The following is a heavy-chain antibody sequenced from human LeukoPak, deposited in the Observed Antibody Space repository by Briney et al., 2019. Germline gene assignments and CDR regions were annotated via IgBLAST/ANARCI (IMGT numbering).Heavy chain of an antibody. Sequence: GASVKVSCKASGYTFTSYGISWVRQAPGQGLEWMGWISAYNGSTNYALKLQGRVSMTTDTSTSTAYMELRGLRSDDTAVYYCARRSTLYSSGWFYFDYWGQGTLVTVSS. V-gene: IGHV1-18*01. CDR2: ISAYNGST. J-gene: IGHJ4*02. D-gene: IGHD6-19*01. CDR3: ARRSTLYSSGWFYFDY. CDR1: GYTFTSYG.